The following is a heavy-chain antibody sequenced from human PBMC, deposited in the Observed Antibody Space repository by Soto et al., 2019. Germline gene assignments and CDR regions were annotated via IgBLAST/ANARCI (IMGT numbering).Heavy chain of an antibody. V-gene: IGHV3-30*03. CDR2: ISSDGSKK. Sequence: QVQLVESGGGMVQPGMSLRLSCAASGFTFSSYGMHWVRKAPGKGLAWVAVISSDGSKKYHAESVKGRVTISRDNSNYTLYLQMSSLRSEDTAVYYCSQKGYYGMHVWGQWTTVTVSS. CDR3: SQKGYYGMHV. CDR1: GFTFSSYG. J-gene: IGHJ6*02.